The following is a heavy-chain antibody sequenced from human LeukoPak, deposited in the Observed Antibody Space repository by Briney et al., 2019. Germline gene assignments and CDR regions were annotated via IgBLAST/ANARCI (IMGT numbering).Heavy chain of an antibody. Sequence: GASVKVSCKASGYTFTSYGISWVRQAPGQGLEWMGWISAYNGNTNYAQKLQGRVTMTTDTSTSTAYMELRSLGSDDTAVYYCARDMGIAVAGVLWYWGQGTLVTVSS. J-gene: IGHJ4*02. D-gene: IGHD6-19*01. V-gene: IGHV1-18*04. CDR1: GYTFTSYG. CDR2: ISAYNGNT. CDR3: ARDMGIAVAGVLWY.